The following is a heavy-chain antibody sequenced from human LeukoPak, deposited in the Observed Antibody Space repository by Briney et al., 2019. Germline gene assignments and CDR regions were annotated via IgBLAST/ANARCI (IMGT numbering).Heavy chain of an antibody. CDR2: IRRKTNSYTT. V-gene: IGHV3-72*01. D-gene: IGHD3-22*01. CDR1: GFTFSDYY. Sequence: TGGSLRLSCAASGFTFSDYYMDWVRQAPGKGLEWVGRIRRKTNSYTTEYAASVKGRFTVSRDDSKTSLYLQMNSLKTEDTAVYYCVCPTRYDCSTYYSPFDYWGQGTLVTVSS. CDR3: VCPTRYDCSTYYSPFDY. J-gene: IGHJ4*02.